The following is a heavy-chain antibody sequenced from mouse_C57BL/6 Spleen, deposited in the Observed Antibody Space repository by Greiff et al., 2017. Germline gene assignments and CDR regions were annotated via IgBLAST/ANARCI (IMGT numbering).Heavy chain of an antibody. J-gene: IGHJ2*01. CDR2: ISSGSSLN. V-gene: IGHV5-17*01. D-gene: IGHD2-12*01. Sequence: EVHLVESGGGLVKPGGSLKLSCAASGFTFSDYGMHWVRQTPEKGLEWVAYISSGSSLNYYADTVKGRFTISRDNAKNTLFLQMTSLRSEDTAMYYCARQTRRGDYFDYWRQGTTLTVSS. CDR3: ARQTRRGDYFDY. CDR1: GFTFSDYG.